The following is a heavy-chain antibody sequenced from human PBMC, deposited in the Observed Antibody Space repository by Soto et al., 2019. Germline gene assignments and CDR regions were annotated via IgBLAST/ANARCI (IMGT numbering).Heavy chain of an antibody. D-gene: IGHD3-22*01. J-gene: IGHJ4*02. CDR3: ARSSYYDSSGYSY. CDR2: INHSGST. Sequence: QVQLQQWGAGLLKPSETLSLTCAVYGGSFSGYYWSWIRQPPGKGLAWIGEINHSGSTNYNPSLKSRVTISVDTSKNQFSLKLSSVTAADTAVYYCARSSYYDSSGYSYWGQGTLVTVSS. V-gene: IGHV4-34*01. CDR1: GGSFSGYY.